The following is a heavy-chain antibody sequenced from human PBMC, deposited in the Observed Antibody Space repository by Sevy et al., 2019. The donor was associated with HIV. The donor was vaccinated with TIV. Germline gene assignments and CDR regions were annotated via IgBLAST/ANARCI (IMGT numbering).Heavy chain of an antibody. CDR3: AKGDGALTGIDP. V-gene: IGHV3-30*18. CDR1: GFTFSDYA. D-gene: IGHD7-27*01. J-gene: IGHJ5*02. CDR2: MSYDGSNQ. Sequence: GGSLRLSCAASGFTFSDYAMHWVRLAPGKGLEWVALMSYDGSNQYYADPVKGRFTISRDNSKNTLYLQMNSLRVEDTAVYYCAKGDGALTGIDPWGQGTLVTVSS.